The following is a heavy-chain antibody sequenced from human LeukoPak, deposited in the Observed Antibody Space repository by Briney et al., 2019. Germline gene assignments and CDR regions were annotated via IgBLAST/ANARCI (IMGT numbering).Heavy chain of an antibody. CDR1: GFTFDDYA. D-gene: IGHD2-2*01. CDR3: AKKQLLFWYFDL. V-gene: IGHV3-9*01. Sequence: PGGSLRLSCAASGFTFDDYAMHWVRQAPGKGLEWVSGISWNSGSIGYADSVKGRFTISRDNAKNSLYLQMNSLRAEDTALYYCAKKQLLFWYFDLWGRGTLVTVSS. CDR2: ISWNSGSI. J-gene: IGHJ2*01.